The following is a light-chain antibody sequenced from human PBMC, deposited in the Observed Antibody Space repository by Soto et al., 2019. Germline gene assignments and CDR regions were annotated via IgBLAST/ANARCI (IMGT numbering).Light chain of an antibody. Sequence: QSVLTQPASVSGSAGQSITISCTGTSSDVGHYNFVSWYQQHPGKAPKFIIYEVSNRPSGVSDRFSGSKSGNTASLTISGLQAEDEADYYCTSYTTSSTYVFGTGTKVTVL. CDR3: TSYTTSSTYV. V-gene: IGLV2-14*01. J-gene: IGLJ1*01. CDR1: SSDVGHYNF. CDR2: EVS.